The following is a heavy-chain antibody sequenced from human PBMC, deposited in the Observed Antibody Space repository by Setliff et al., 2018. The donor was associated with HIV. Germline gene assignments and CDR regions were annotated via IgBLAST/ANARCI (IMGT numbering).Heavy chain of an antibody. CDR2: MNPNSGVS. J-gene: IGHJ6*04. V-gene: IGHV1-8*01. CDR3: ARGKGVGGVIITGGLDV. D-gene: IGHD3-10*01. Sequence: ASVKVSCKASATFTNVDIHWLRRATGQGLEWMGWMNPNSGVSGYGQKFQGRVTMTRDTSISTAYMVLGSLTSEDTAVYCCARGKGVGGVIITGGLDVWGKGTTITVSS. CDR1: ATFTNVD.